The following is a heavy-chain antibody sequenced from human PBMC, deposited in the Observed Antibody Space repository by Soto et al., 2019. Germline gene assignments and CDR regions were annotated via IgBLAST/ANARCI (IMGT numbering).Heavy chain of an antibody. CDR1: GFTFSSYS. CDR2: ISSSSSYI. Sequence: RLSCAASGFTFSSYSMNWVRQAPGKGLEWVSSISSSSSYIYYADSVKGRFTISRDNAKNSLYLQMNSLRAEDTAVYYCARSYRNYYDSSGYYYDYWGQGTLVTVSS. D-gene: IGHD3-22*01. CDR3: ARSYRNYYDSSGYYYDY. J-gene: IGHJ4*02. V-gene: IGHV3-21*01.